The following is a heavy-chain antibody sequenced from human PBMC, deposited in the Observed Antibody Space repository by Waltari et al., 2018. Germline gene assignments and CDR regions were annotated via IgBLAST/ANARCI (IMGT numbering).Heavy chain of an antibody. CDR2: IFYSRTS. V-gene: IGHV4-61*01. CDR3: AAGFSGGYLH. Sequence: QVQLQESGPGLVKPSETLSVTCNVSGASVYSGRYYWSWIRQPPRKPLEWSWYIFYSRTSNYNPSLKGRFTMSADTPKNQFSLRMTSVTAADTAVYYCAAGFSGGYLHWGQGILVSVSP. J-gene: IGHJ4*02. CDR1: GASVYSGRYY. D-gene: IGHD1-26*01.